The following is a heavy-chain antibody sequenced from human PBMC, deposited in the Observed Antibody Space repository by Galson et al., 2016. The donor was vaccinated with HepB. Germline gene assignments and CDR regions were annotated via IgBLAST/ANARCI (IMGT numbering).Heavy chain of an antibody. CDR2: ISYTRSA. V-gene: IGHV4-39*01. D-gene: IGHD3-10*01. J-gene: IGHJ5*02. CDR3: ARLGPLVWFGEYP. CDR1: GGSINNSPYS. Sequence: SETLSLTCTVSGGSINNSPYSWGWIRQPPGKGLEWIASISYTRSAYYSPSLKSRVSISVDTSKSQLPLRLNSVTAADTAMFYCARLGPLVWFGEYPWGQGTLVTVSS.